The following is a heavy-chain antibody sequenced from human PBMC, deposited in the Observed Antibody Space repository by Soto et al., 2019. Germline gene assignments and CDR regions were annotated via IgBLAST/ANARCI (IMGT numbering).Heavy chain of an antibody. V-gene: IGHV3-23*01. CDR3: AKSLRGVKIDIDY. CDR2: IRGSAGST. Sequence: GGSLRLSCAASGFTFSINAMSWVRQAPGKGLEWVSAIRGSAGSTYYADSVKGRFTISRDNSKNMLYLQMNSLRAEDTALYYCAKSLRGVKIDIDYWGQGTLVTVSS. D-gene: IGHD3-10*01. J-gene: IGHJ4*02. CDR1: GFTFSINA.